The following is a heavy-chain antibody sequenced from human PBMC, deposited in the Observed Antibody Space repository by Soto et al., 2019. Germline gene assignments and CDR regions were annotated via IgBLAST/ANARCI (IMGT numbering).Heavy chain of an antibody. Sequence: GGSLRLSCEASGFTFNTSGMHWVRQAPDKRLEWVAVISYDGNTQYYGDSVKGRFTISRDNANSTLYLQMDSLKTEDPSVYYCATKAWVTDSAYYGMDVWGQGTTVTVSS. CDR1: GFTFNTSG. J-gene: IGHJ6*02. CDR2: ISYDGNTQ. V-gene: IGHV3-30*03. D-gene: IGHD2-21*02. CDR3: ATKAWVTDSAYYGMDV.